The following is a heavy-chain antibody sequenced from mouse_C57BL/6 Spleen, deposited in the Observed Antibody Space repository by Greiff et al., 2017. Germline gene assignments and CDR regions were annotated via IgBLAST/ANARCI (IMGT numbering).Heavy chain of an antibody. J-gene: IGHJ2*01. CDR2: IHPSDSDT. Sequence: QVQLQQPGAELVKPGASVKVSCKASGYTFTSYWMHWVKQRPGQGLEWIGRIHPSDSDTNYNQKFKGNATLTVDQSSSTAYMQLSSLTSEESAVYYCAIGGVYDGSSLYFDYWGQGTTLTVSS. CDR3: AIGGVYDGSSLYFDY. V-gene: IGHV1-74*01. D-gene: IGHD1-1*01. CDR1: GYTFTSYW.